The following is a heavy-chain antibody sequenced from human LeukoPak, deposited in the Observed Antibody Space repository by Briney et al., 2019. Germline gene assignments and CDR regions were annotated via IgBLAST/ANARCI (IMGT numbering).Heavy chain of an antibody. J-gene: IGHJ4*02. CDR1: GYTFTSYD. D-gene: IGHD6-6*01. CDR3: ARGFRRAARKFDY. Sequence: ASVKVSCKASGYTFTSYDINWVRQATGQGLEWMGWMNPNSGNIGYAQKFQGTVIMTRNTSISTAYMELSSLRSEDTAMYYCARGFRRAARKFDYWGQGTLVTVSS. CDR2: MNPNSGNI. V-gene: IGHV1-8*01.